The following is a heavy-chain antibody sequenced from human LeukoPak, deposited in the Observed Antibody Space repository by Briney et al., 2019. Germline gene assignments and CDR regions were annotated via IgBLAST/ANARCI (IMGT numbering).Heavy chain of an antibody. CDR1: GDSINNYY. J-gene: IGHJ5*02. CDR2: IYYSGTT. V-gene: IGHV4-59*08. CDR3: ARLDIQYSQSYYYDSSGYYSEGWFDP. Sequence: SETLSLTCTVSGDSINNYYWSWIRQPPGKGLEWIGYIYYSGTTNYNPSLKSRVSISVDTSKNQFSLKLSSVTAADTAVYYCARLDIQYSQSYYYDSSGYYSEGWFDPWGQGTLVTVSS. D-gene: IGHD3-22*01.